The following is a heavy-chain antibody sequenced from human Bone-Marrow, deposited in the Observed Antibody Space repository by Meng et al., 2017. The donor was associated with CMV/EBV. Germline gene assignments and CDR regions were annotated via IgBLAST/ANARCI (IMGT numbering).Heavy chain of an antibody. D-gene: IGHD2-2*03. CDR3: AKVDIFTVGDV. CDR1: GFTFSSHA. CDR2: VTGSGDSK. Sequence: GGSLRLSCAASGFTFSSHAMSWVRQAPGKGLEWVAVVTGSGDSKYYADSVKGRFTISRDNSKNTLYLQMNSLRAEDTAVYYCAKVDIFTVGDVWGQGNTVTVSS. J-gene: IGHJ6*02. V-gene: IGHV3-23*01.